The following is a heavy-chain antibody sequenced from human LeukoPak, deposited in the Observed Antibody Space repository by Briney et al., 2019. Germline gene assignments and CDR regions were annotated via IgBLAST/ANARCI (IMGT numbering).Heavy chain of an antibody. V-gene: IGHV4-39*07. Sequence: SETLSLTCTVSGGSISSSSYYWGWIRQPPGKGLEWIGSIYYSGSTNYNPSLKSRVTISVDTSKNQFSLKLSSVTAADTAVYYCARDRPHNWFDPWGQGTLVTVSS. CDR1: GGSISSSSYY. CDR3: ARDRPHNWFDP. CDR2: IYYSGST. J-gene: IGHJ5*02.